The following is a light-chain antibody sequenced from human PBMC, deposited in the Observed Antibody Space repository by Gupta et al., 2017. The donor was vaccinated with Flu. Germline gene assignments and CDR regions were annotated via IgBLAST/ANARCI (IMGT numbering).Light chain of an antibody. CDR1: QDITNY. Sequence: LSASVGDRVTITCQASQDITNYLNWYQQKPGKAPKLLIYDASTLETGVPSRFSGSGSGTHFTFTITSLQPEDIATYYCQHYNNLLFTFGHGTKVVIK. CDR2: DAS. V-gene: IGKV1-33*01. J-gene: IGKJ3*01. CDR3: QHYNNLLFT.